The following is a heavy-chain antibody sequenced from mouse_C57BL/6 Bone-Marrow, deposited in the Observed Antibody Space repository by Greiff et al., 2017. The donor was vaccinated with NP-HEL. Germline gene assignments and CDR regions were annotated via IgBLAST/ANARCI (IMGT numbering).Heavy chain of an antibody. V-gene: IGHV10-1*01. CDR3: VRQGYDSYYLDY. J-gene: IGHJ2*01. CDR1: GFSFNTYA. Sequence: EVQVVESGGGLVQPKGSLKLSCAASGFSFNTYAMNWVRQPSGKGLEWVARIRSKSNNYATYYADSLKDRFTISRDDSESMLYLQMNNLKTEDTAMYYCVRQGYDSYYLDYWGQGTTLTVSS. D-gene: IGHD2-3*01. CDR2: IRSKSNNYAT.